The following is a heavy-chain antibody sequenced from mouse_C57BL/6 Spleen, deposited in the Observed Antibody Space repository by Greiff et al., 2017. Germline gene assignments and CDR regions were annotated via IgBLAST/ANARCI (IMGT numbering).Heavy chain of an antibody. D-gene: IGHD3-1*01. CDR1: GFTFSSYG. CDR3: ARPHSGAYYFDY. Sequence: EVQGVESGGDLVKPGGSLKLSCAASGFTFSSYGMSWVRQTPDKRLEWVATISSGGSYTYYPDSVKGRFTISRDNAKNTLYLQMSSLKSEDTAMYYCARPHSGAYYFDYWGQGTTLTVSS. V-gene: IGHV5-6*01. CDR2: ISSGGSYT. J-gene: IGHJ2*01.